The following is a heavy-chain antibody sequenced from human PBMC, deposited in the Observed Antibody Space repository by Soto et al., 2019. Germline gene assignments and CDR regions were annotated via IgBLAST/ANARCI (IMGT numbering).Heavy chain of an antibody. CDR2: ISGYNGNT. Sequence: SVKVSCKASGYTFSGYSITWVRQAPGQGLEWMGRISGYNGNTNYARTLRDRLTLTTDTSTSTAYMELRSLTSDDTAVYYCARDVLCGGAPACPDMDVWGQGTTVTVS. D-gene: IGHD2-15*01. CDR3: ARDVLCGGAPACPDMDV. V-gene: IGHV1-18*04. J-gene: IGHJ6*02. CDR1: GYTFSGYS.